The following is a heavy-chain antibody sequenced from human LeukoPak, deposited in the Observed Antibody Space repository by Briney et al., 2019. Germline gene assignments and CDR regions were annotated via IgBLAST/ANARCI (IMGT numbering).Heavy chain of an antibody. CDR3: ATATAATGQVDAFDI. CDR1: GGSISSYY. V-gene: IGHV4-59*01. CDR2: IYYSGST. J-gene: IGHJ3*02. D-gene: IGHD2-15*01. Sequence: SETLSLTCTVSGGSISSYYWSWIRQPPGKGLEWIGYIYYSGSTNYNPSLKSRVTISVDTSKNQFSLKLSSVTAADTAVYYCATATAATGQVDAFDIWGQGTMVTVSS.